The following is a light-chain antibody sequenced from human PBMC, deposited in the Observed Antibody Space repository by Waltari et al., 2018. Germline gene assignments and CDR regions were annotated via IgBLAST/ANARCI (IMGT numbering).Light chain of an antibody. CDR1: QSVSSN. J-gene: IGKJ4*01. V-gene: IGKV3-15*01. CDR2: GAS. Sequence: EIVMTQSPATLSVSPGERATLSCRASQSVSSNLAWSQQKPGQAPRLLIYGASTRATGIPARFSGSGSGTEFTLTISSLQSGDFAVYYCQHYNNWPPLTFGGGTKVEIK. CDR3: QHYNNWPPLT.